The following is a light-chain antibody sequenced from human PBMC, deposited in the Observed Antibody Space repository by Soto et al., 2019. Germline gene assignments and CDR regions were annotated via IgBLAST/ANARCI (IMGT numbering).Light chain of an antibody. Sequence: QSVLTQPHSASGTPGQRVTIFCSGSSSNIGSNTVSWYQQLPGTAPKLLIYSNNQRPSGVPDRFSGSKSGTSASLAISGLQSEDEADYYCAAWDDSLNGRVFGGGTKLTVL. V-gene: IGLV1-44*01. J-gene: IGLJ2*01. CDR3: AAWDDSLNGRV. CDR1: SSNIGSNT. CDR2: SNN.